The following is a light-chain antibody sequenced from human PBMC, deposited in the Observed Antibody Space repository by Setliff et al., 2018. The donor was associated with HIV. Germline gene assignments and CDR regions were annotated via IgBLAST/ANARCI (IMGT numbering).Light chain of an antibody. V-gene: IGLV2-11*01. CDR2: DVT. J-gene: IGLJ1*01. Sequence: QPALAQPRSVSGSPGQSVTISCTGANSGFGYVSWYQQDPGKAPKLIIYDVTKRPSGVPDRFSGSKSGNTASLTISGLQAEDEGDYYCYSFAGSVFVFGTGTKVTVL. CDR3: YSFAGSVFV. CDR1: NSGFGY.